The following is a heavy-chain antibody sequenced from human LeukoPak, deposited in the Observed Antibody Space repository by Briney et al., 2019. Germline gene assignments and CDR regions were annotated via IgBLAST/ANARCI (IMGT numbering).Heavy chain of an antibody. J-gene: IGHJ5*02. Sequence: GGPLRLSCAASGFTFSSYGMHWVRQAPGKGLEWEAVIWYDGSNKYYADSVKGRFTISRDNSKNTLYLQMNSLRAEDTAVYYCARDPQYCSGGSCYHGFWFDPWGQGALVTVSS. D-gene: IGHD2-15*01. CDR3: ARDPQYCSGGSCYHGFWFDP. V-gene: IGHV3-33*01. CDR2: IWYDGSNK. CDR1: GFTFSSYG.